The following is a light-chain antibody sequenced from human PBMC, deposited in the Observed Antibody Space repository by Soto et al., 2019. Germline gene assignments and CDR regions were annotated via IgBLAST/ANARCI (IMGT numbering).Light chain of an antibody. Sequence: DIQMTQSPSTLSASVGDRVSITCRARQTIHRYLNWYQQKPGKAPKVLISGASSLQTGVPSRFSGSGSGTDFTLTISSLQAEDVAVYYCQQYYSTPTWTFGQGTKVDIK. J-gene: IGKJ1*01. CDR2: GAS. CDR3: QQYYSTPTWT. CDR1: QTIHRY. V-gene: IGKV1-39*01.